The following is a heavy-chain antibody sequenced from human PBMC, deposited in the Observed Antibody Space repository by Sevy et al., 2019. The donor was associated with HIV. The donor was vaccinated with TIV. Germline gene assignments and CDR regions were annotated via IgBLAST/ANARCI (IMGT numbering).Heavy chain of an antibody. Sequence: GGSLRLSCAASGFTFSSFAMSWVRHIPGKGLEWVSIINGRGGSAYYADSVKGRFTLSRDNSKNTVFLQMNRLRDEDTAVYYCARPTPRIAPSSAAFFDYWGQGTLVTVSS. CDR3: ARPTPRIAPSSAAFFDY. D-gene: IGHD1-26*01. J-gene: IGHJ4*02. V-gene: IGHV3-23*01. CDR2: INGRGGSA. CDR1: GFTFSSFA.